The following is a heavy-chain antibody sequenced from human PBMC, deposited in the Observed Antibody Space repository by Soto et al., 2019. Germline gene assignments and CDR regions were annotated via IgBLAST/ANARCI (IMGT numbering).Heavy chain of an antibody. CDR2: ISSSSGCI. D-gene: IGHD3-22*01. J-gene: IGHJ4*02. CDR1: GFTFSSYG. CDR3: ANRYYHSNDY. V-gene: IGHV3-21*04. Sequence: PGGSLRLCCAASGFTFSSYGMNWVRQAPGKGLEWVSAISSSSGCIYYANSVKGRFTISRDNSKNTLYLQMNSLRAEDTAVYYCANRYYHSNDYWGEGT.